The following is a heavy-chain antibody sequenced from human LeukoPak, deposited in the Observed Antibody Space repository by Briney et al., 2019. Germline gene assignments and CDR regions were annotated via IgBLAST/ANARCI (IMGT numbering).Heavy chain of an antibody. Sequence: PGGSLRLSCAASGFTFSSYGMHWVRQAPGKGLEWVAVISYDGSNKYYADSVKGRFTISRDNSKNTLYLQMNSLRAEDTAVYYCAKGPGITIFGVVDYWGQGTLVTVSS. CDR1: GFTFSSYG. D-gene: IGHD3-3*01. V-gene: IGHV3-30*18. J-gene: IGHJ4*02. CDR3: AKGPGITIFGVVDY. CDR2: ISYDGSNK.